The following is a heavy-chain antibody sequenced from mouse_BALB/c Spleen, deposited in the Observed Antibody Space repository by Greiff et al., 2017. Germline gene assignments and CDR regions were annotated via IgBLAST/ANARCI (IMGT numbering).Heavy chain of an antibody. D-gene: IGHD1-1*01. CDR1: GYTFTSYT. CDR3: ASYYYGSRRYFDV. CDR2: INPSSGYT. V-gene: IGHV1-4*02. J-gene: IGHJ1*01. Sequence: VMLVESAAELARPGASVKMSCKASGYTFTSYTMHWVKQRPGQGLEWIGYINPSSGYTEYNQKFKDKTTLTADKSSSTAYMQLSSLTSEDSAVYYCASYYYGSRRYFDVWGAGTTVTVSS.